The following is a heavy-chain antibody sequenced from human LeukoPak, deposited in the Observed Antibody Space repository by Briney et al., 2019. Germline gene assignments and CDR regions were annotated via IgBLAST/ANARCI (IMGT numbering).Heavy chain of an antibody. Sequence: SETLTLTCTVSGGSMSSHYWSWIRQPPGRGLEWIGNIYYSGSTNYNPSLNSRVTISVDTSKNQFSLKLSSVTAADTAVYYCARGRGGPYYFDYWGQGSLVTVSS. D-gene: IGHD3-10*01. CDR2: IYYSGST. CDR1: GGSMSSHY. V-gene: IGHV4-59*11. J-gene: IGHJ4*02. CDR3: ARGRGGPYYFDY.